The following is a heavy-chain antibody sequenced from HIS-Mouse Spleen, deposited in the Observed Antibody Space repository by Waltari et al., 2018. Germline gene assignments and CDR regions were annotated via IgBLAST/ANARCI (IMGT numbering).Heavy chain of an antibody. V-gene: IGHV1-2*02. D-gene: IGHD3-16*01. CDR2: INPNSGGT. J-gene: IGHJ4*02. CDR1: GYTFTGYY. CDR3: ARVSSGGSDFDY. Sequence: QVQLVQSGAEVKKPGASVKVSCKASGYTFTGYYLHLVGQAPGQGLEWMGWINPNSGGTNYAQKFQGRVTMTRDTSIRTAYMELSRLRSDDTAVYYCARVSSGGSDFDYWGQGTLVTVSS.